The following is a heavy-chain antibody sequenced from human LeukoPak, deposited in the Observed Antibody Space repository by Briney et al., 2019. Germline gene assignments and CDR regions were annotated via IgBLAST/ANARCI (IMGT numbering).Heavy chain of an antibody. J-gene: IGHJ4*02. CDR1: GGSISSYY. CDR3: ARTYSSSWPAYFDY. CDR2: IYYSGST. Sequence: PSETLSLTCTVSGGSISSYYWSWIRQPPGKGLEWIGYIYYSGSTNYNPSLKSRVTISVDTSKNQFSLKLSSVTAADTAVYYCARTYSSSWPAYFDYWGQGTLVTVSS. D-gene: IGHD6-13*01. V-gene: IGHV4-59*01.